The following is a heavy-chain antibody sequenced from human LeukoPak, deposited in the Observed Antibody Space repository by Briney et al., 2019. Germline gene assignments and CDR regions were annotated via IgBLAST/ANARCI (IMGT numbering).Heavy chain of an antibody. D-gene: IGHD3-16*01. Sequence: SETLSLTFSVHCGSISSYYWSWIRQPPGKGLEWIGYIYYSGSTNYNPSLKSRFTISVDTSKNQLSLKLSSVSAADTAVYYCARASYGLYYYYYYRDVWGKGTTVTVSS. CDR1: CGSISSYY. J-gene: IGHJ6*03. CDR2: IYYSGST. CDR3: ARASYGLYYYYYYRDV. V-gene: IGHV4-59*01.